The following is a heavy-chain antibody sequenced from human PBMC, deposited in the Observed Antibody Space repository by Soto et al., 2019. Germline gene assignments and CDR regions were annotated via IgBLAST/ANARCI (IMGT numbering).Heavy chain of an antibody. CDR3: AKVSNYYDSSGYVRVNWFDP. J-gene: IGHJ5*02. CDR1: GFTFSSYA. CDR2: FSGSGGST. V-gene: IGHV3-23*01. Sequence: EEQLLESGGDLIQPGGSLRLSCAASGFTFSSYAMSWVRQAPGKGLEWVSGFSGSGGSTSYADSVKGRFTISRDDSKNTLYLQMNSLRAEDTAVYYCAKVSNYYDSSGYVRVNWFDPWGQGTLVTVSS. D-gene: IGHD3-22*01.